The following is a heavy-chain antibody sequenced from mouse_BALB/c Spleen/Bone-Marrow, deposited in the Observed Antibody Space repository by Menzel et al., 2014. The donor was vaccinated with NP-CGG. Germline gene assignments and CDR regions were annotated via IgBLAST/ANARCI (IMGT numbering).Heavy chain of an antibody. CDR3: ARGGYDGWYFDA. D-gene: IGHD2-2*01. CDR1: DYSFTSYW. J-gene: IGHJ1*01. CDR2: IHPSDSET. Sequence: VQLQQSGAELVRPGASVKLSCRASDYSFTSYWVNWVKQRPGQGLEWIGMIHPSDSETRLNQKFKDKATLTVDKSSSTAYMQPSSPTSEDSAVYYCARGGYDGWYFDAWGAGTTVTVSS. V-gene: IGHV1-74*01.